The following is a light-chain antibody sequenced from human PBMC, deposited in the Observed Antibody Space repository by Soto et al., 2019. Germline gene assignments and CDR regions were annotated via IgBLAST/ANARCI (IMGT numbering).Light chain of an antibody. Sequence: QSVLTQSPSASASLGASVKLTCTLSSGHSSYAIAWQQQQPEKGPRYLMKLNSDGSHSKGDGIPDRFSGSSSGAERYLTISSLQSEDEADYYCQTWGTGIQVFGTGTKVTVL. CDR1: SGHSSYA. CDR3: QTWGTGIQV. CDR2: LNSDGSH. V-gene: IGLV4-69*01. J-gene: IGLJ1*01.